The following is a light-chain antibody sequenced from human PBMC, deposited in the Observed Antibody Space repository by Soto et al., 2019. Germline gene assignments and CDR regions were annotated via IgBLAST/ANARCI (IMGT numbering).Light chain of an antibody. V-gene: IGLV1-47*02. Sequence: QSVLTQPPSASGTPGQRVTISCSGSSSNIGSNYVYWYQQFPGTPPKLLIFDDTQRASGVPDRVSGSKSGTSASLAISGLRSEDAADYYCSVWDTSLSGWAFGGGTKVTVL. CDR2: DDT. CDR1: SSNIGSNY. CDR3: SVWDTSLSGWA. J-gene: IGLJ3*02.